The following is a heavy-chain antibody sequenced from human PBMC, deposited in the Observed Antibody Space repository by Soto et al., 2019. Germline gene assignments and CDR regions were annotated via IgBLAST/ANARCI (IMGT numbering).Heavy chain of an antibody. CDR1: GFSLSTSGVG. CDR2: IYWDDDK. J-gene: IGHJ4*02. CDR3: AHRKIYYDSSAGFDY. V-gene: IGHV2-5*02. D-gene: IGHD3-22*01. Sequence: QITLKESGPTLVKPTQTLTLTCTFSGFSLSTSGVGVGWIRQHPGKALEWLALIYWDDDKRCSPSLKSKLTITKDTSKNQVVLTLTNMDPVDTATYYCAHRKIYYDSSAGFDYWGQGTLVTVSS.